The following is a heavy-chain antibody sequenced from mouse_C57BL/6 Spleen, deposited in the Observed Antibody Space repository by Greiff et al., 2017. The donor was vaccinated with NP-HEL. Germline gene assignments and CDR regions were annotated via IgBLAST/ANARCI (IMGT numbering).Heavy chain of an antibody. CDR2: IDPSDSET. V-gene: IGHV1-52*01. CDR1: GYTFTSYW. J-gene: IGHJ1*03. CDR3: ARSPVSGYWYFEV. Sequence: VQLQQPGAELVRPGSSVKLSCKASGYTFTSYWMHWVKQRPIQGLEWIGNIDPSDSETHYNQKFKDKATLTVDKSSSTAYMQLSSLTSEDSAVYYCARSPVSGYWYFEVWGTGTTVTVSS. D-gene: IGHD3-1*01.